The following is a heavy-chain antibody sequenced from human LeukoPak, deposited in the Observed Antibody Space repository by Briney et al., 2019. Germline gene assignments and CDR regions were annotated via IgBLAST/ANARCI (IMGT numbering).Heavy chain of an antibody. V-gene: IGHV1-69*13. Sequence: SVKVSCRASGGTFRSYAINWVRQAPGKGLEWMGGIIPMINTPKYGQRFQGRVTITADDSSSTGYMEVSSLRSEDTAVYFCAIFQGTYGDNDNDFWGQGTLVTVSS. CDR1: GGTFRSYA. CDR2: IIPMINTP. J-gene: IGHJ4*02. CDR3: AIFQGTYGDNDNDF. D-gene: IGHD4-17*01.